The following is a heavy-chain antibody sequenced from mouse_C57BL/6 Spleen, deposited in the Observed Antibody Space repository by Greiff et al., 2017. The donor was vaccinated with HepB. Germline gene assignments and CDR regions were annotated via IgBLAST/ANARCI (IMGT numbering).Heavy chain of an antibody. CDR2: INPNNGGT. Sequence: EVQLQQSGPELVKPGASVKIPCKASGYTFTDYNMDWVKQSHGKSLEWIGDINPNNGGTIYNQKFKGKATLTVDKSSSTAYMELRSLTSEDTAVYYGARRNYGSSGFAYWGQGTLVTVSA. V-gene: IGHV1-18*01. CDR3: ARRNYGSSGFAY. D-gene: IGHD1-1*01. J-gene: IGHJ3*01. CDR1: GYTFTDYN.